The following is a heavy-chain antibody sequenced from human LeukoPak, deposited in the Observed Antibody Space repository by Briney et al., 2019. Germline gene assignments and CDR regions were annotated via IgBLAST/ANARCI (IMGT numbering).Heavy chain of an antibody. Sequence: ASVKVSCKASGYIFTNYGISWVRQAPGQGLEWMGWISAYSGHTNYAQKFQGRVTMTTETSTTTEYMELRSLRSDDTAVYYCARAGGGIAVAANNWFDPWGQGTLVTVSS. V-gene: IGHV1-18*01. CDR3: ARAGGGIAVAANNWFDP. CDR2: ISAYSGHT. CDR1: GYIFTNYG. D-gene: IGHD6-19*01. J-gene: IGHJ5*02.